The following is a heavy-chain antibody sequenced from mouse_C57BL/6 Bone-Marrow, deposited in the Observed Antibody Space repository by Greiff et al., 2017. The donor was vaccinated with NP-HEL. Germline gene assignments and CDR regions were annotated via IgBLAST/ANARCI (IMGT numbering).Heavy chain of an antibody. CDR1: GFTFTAYY. CDR3: ARYGGTTVFDY. D-gene: IGHD1-1*01. J-gene: IGHJ2*01. Sequence: EVQRVESGGGLVQPGGSLSLSCAASGFTFTAYYMSWVRQPPGKALEWLGFIRNKANGYTTEYSASVKGRFTISRDNSQSILYLQMNALRAEDSATYYCARYGGTTVFDYWGQGTTLTVSS. CDR2: IRNKANGYTT. V-gene: IGHV7-3*01.